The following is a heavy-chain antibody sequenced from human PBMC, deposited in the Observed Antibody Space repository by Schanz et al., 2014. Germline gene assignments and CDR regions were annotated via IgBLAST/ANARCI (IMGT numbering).Heavy chain of an antibody. Sequence: VQLVESGGGVVQPGRSLRLSCAASGFTFSTYAMAWVRQAPGKGLEWVVSINTAGDSTYYPDSVKVRFTISRDTSRDTVYLQMNSLRADDTAMYYCARWFLIRGVILDSWGQGTLVTVSS. J-gene: IGHJ4*02. CDR2: INTAGDST. V-gene: IGHV3-23*04. D-gene: IGHD3-10*01. CDR3: ARWFLIRGVILDS. CDR1: GFTFSTYA.